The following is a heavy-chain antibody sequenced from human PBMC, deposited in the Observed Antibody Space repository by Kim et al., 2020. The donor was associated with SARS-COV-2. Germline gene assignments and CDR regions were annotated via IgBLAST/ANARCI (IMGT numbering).Heavy chain of an antibody. CDR1: GGSISSYY. CDR3: ARSPHYDFFGY. CDR2: IYYSGST. J-gene: IGHJ4*02. Sequence: SETLSLTCTVSGGSISSYYWSWIRQPPGKGLEWIGYIYYSGSTNYNPSLKSRVTISVDTSKNQFSLKLSSVTAADTAVYYCARSPHYDFFGYWGQGTLVTVSS. V-gene: IGHV4-59*13. D-gene: IGHD3-3*01.